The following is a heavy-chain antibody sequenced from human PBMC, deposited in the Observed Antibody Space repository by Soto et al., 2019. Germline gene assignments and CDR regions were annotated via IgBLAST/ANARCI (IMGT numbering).Heavy chain of an antibody. D-gene: IGHD3-3*01. J-gene: IGHJ5*02. CDR2: ISGSGGST. CDR3: AKDSTYYDFWSGYWDP. CDR1: GFTFSSYA. Sequence: GGSLRLSCAASGFTFSSYAMSWVRQAPGKGLEWVSAISGSGGSTYYADSVKGRFTISRDNSKNTLYLQMNSLRAEDTAVYYCAKDSTYYDFWSGYWDPWGQGTLVTVSS. V-gene: IGHV3-23*01.